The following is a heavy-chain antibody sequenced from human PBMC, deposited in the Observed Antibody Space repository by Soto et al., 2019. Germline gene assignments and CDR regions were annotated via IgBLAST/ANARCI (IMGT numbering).Heavy chain of an antibody. V-gene: IGHV3-15*07. CDR1: GFTFSNAW. J-gene: IGHJ4*02. Sequence: EVQLVESGGGLVKPGGSLRLSCAASGFTFSNAWMNWVRQAPGKGLEWVGRIKSKTDGGTTDYAAPVKGRFTISRDDSKNTLYLQMNSLKTEDTAVYYCTTDPRSGYYYALDYWGQGTLVTVSS. CDR3: TTDPRSGYYYALDY. CDR2: IKSKTDGGTT. D-gene: IGHD3-22*01.